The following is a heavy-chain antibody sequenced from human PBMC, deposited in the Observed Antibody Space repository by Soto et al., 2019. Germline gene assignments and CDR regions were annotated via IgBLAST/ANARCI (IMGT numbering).Heavy chain of an antibody. D-gene: IGHD1-26*01. CDR1: GDSVSSKSAA. J-gene: IGHJ5*01. V-gene: IGHV6-1*01. CDR3: TRALSGSYDS. Sequence: SQTLSLTCAISGDSVSSKSAAWNWIRQSPSRGLEWLGRTYYRSKWSTDYAVSVRSRVTINPDTSKNQFSLQLNSVTPEDTAVYYCTRALSGSYDSWGQGTLVTVSS. CDR2: TYYRSKWST.